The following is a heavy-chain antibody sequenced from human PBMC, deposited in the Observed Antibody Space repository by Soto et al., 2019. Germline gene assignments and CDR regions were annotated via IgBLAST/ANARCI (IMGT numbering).Heavy chain of an antibody. CDR1: GFTFSSYW. Sequence: GSLRLSCAASGFTFSSYWMHWVRQAPGKGLVWVSRINSDGSGTSYADSVKGRFTISRDNAKNTLYLQMNSLRAEDTAVYYCARDWARITMIVVVIYWYFDLWGRGTLVTVSS. CDR2: INSDGSGT. CDR3: ARDWARITMIVVVIYWYFDL. J-gene: IGHJ2*01. D-gene: IGHD3-22*01. V-gene: IGHV3-74*01.